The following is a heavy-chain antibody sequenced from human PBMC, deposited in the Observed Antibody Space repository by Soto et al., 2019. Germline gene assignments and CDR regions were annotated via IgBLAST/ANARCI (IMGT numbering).Heavy chain of an antibody. CDR3: ARDTRRGYYYYYGMDV. V-gene: IGHV4-31*03. J-gene: IGHJ6*02. CDR1: DGNIIGGGDY. Sequence: PSAPQSHTYTVSDGNIIGGGDYWSWISQHPGKGLEWIGYIYYSGSTYYNPSLKSRVTISVDTSKNQFSLKLSSVTAADTAVYYCARDTRRGYYYYYGMDVWGQGTTVTVSS. CDR2: IYYSGST.